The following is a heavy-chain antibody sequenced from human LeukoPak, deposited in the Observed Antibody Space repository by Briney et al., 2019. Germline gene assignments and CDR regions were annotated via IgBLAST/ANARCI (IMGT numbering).Heavy chain of an antibody. J-gene: IGHJ6*04. D-gene: IGHD3-3*01. CDR1: GGSISNYY. CDR2: IYYSGST. V-gene: IGHV4-59*01. Sequence: SETLSLTCTVSGGSISNYYWSWIRQPPGKGLEWIGYIYYSGSTNYNPSLKSRVTISVDTSKNQFSLKLSSVTAADTAVYYCARGSGVRFLEWLPGSVWGKGTTVTVSS. CDR3: ARGSGVRFLEWLPGSV.